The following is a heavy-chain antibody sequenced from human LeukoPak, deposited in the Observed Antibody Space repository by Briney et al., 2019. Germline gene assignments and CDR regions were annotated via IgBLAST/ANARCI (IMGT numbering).Heavy chain of an antibody. D-gene: IGHD5-12*01. Sequence: GGSLRLSCAASGFTFSSYGMHWVRQAPGKGLEWVAFIRYDGSNKFYADSVKGRFTISRDNSKNTLYLQMNSLRAEDTAVYYCSGYSGYDSEYWGQGTLVTVSS. J-gene: IGHJ4*02. V-gene: IGHV3-30*02. CDR2: IRYDGSNK. CDR3: SGYSGYDSEY. CDR1: GFTFSSYG.